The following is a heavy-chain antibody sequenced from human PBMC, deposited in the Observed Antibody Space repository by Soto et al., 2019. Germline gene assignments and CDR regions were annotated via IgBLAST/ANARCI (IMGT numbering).Heavy chain of an antibody. CDR1: GGSISSGDYY. V-gene: IGHV4-30-4*01. Sequence: SETLSLTCTVSGGSISSGDYYWSWIRQPPGKGLEWIGYIYYSGSTYYNPSLKSRVTISVDTSKNQFSLKLSSVTAADTAVYYCARGSVENSYGPRGWFDPWGQGTLVTV. J-gene: IGHJ5*02. D-gene: IGHD5-18*01. CDR3: ARGSVENSYGPRGWFDP. CDR2: IYYSGST.